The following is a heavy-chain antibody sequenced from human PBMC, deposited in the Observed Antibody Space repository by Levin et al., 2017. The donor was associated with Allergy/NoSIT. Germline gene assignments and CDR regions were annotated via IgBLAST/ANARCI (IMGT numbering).Heavy chain of an antibody. Sequence: PGGSLRLSCAASGFTVSSNYMSWVRQAPGKGLEWVSVIYSGGSTYYADSVKGRFTISRDNSKNTLYLQMNSLRAEDTAVYYCARDQGMVRGVIMSPAPYYYGMDVWGQGTTVTVSS. CDR3: ARDQGMVRGVIMSPAPYYYGMDV. D-gene: IGHD3-10*01. CDR1: GFTVSSNY. J-gene: IGHJ6*02. V-gene: IGHV3-66*01. CDR2: IYSGGST.